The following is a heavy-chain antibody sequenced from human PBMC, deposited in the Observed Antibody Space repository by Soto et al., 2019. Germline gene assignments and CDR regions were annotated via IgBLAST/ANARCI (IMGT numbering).Heavy chain of an antibody. CDR2: ISNDGSST. CDR3: VRDQDSRGYSVFNL. J-gene: IGHJ5*02. V-gene: IGHV3-74*01. CDR1: GFTLNSFF. D-gene: IGHD3-22*01. Sequence: PGGSLRLSCAASGFTLNSFFMHWVRHAPGKGLMWVSRISNDGSSTTYADSVKGRFTISRDNARNTLYLQMNSLRADDTAVYFCVRDQDSRGYSVFNLWGQGTLVTVSS.